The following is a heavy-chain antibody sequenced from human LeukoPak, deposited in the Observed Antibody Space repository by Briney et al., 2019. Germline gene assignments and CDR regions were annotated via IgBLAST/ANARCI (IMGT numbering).Heavy chain of an antibody. CDR2: IYYSGST. CDR3: ASNFSVLRYFDCLLPIDY. V-gene: IGHV4-39*07. Sequence: SETLSLTCTVSGGSISSSSYYWGWIRQPPGKGQEWIGSIYYSGSTYYNPSLKSRVTISVDTSKNQFSLKLSSFTAADPAVYYWASNFSVLRYFDCLLPIDYWGQGTLVTVSS. D-gene: IGHD3-9*01. J-gene: IGHJ4*02. CDR1: GGSISSSSYY.